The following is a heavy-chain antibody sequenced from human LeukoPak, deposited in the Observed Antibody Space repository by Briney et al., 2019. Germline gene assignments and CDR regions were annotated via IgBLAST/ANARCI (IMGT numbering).Heavy chain of an antibody. D-gene: IGHD6-19*01. CDR2: MNPNSGNT. J-gene: IGHJ4*02. Sequence: ASAKVSCKASGYTFTSCDINWVRQATGQGLEWMGWMNPNSGNTGCGQSFQGRITMTRDISIGTAYMELSNLTSEDTAIYYCTRGSSGRRDNWGQGTLVTVSA. V-gene: IGHV1-8*01. CDR3: TRGSSGRRDN. CDR1: GYTFTSCD.